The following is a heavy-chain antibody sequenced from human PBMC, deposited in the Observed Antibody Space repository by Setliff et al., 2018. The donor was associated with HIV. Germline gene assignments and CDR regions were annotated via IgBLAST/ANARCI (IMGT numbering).Heavy chain of an antibody. V-gene: IGHV1-46*01. CDR1: GYTFTSYP. Sequence: ASVKVSCKASGYTFTSYPMHWVRQAPGQGLEWMGVINTSGGSAGYAEKFRGRVTMTRDTSTSTVYMDLSSLRSEDTAVYYCARPGIAAADYYFDYWGQGALVTVSS. CDR2: INTSGGSA. D-gene: IGHD6-13*01. J-gene: IGHJ4*02. CDR3: ARPGIAAADYYFDY.